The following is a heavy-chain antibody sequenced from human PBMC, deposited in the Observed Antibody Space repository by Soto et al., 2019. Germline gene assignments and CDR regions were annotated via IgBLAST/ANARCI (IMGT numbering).Heavy chain of an antibody. Sequence: EVQLLESGGGLVQPGGSLSLSCAASGFTFSSYAMSWVRQAPGKGLEWVSAISGSGGSTYYADSVKGRFTISRDNSKNTLYLQMNSLRAEDTAVYYCAKDEYCSGGSCYQPPPFDYWGQGTLVTVSS. J-gene: IGHJ4*02. CDR3: AKDEYCSGGSCYQPPPFDY. V-gene: IGHV3-23*01. CDR1: GFTFSSYA. D-gene: IGHD2-15*01. CDR2: ISGSGGST.